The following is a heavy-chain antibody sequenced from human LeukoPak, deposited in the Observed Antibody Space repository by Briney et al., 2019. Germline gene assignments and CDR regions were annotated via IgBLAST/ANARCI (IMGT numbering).Heavy chain of an antibody. CDR3: ASSLEIFGPGWGNWFDP. J-gene: IGHJ5*02. V-gene: IGHV4-59*01. Sequence: SETLSLTCTVSGGSISSYYWSWIRQPPGKGLEWIGYIYYSGSTNYNPSLKSRVTISVDTSKNQFSLKLSSVTAADTAMYYCASSLEIFGPGWGNWFDPWGQGTLVTVSS. CDR1: GGSISSYY. D-gene: IGHD3/OR15-3a*01. CDR2: IYYSGST.